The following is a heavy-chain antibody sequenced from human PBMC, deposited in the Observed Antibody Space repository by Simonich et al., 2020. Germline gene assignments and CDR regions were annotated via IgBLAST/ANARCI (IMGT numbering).Heavy chain of an antibody. V-gene: IGHV1-2*02. D-gene: IGHD7-27*01. CDR2: INPNSSDT. Sequence: QVQLVQSGAEVKKPGASVKVSCKASGYTFTGYYMHWVQQAPGQGLEWMGGINPNSSDTNYAQKFQGRVTMTRDTSISTAYMELSRLRSDDTAVYYCARGRLTGDKGAFDIWGQGTMVTVSS. J-gene: IGHJ3*02. CDR1: GYTFTGYY. CDR3: ARGRLTGDKGAFDI.